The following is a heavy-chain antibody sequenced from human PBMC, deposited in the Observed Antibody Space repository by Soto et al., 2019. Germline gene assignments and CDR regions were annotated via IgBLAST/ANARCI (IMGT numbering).Heavy chain of an antibody. J-gene: IGHJ4*01. Sequence: SETLSLTCTVSGGSFSSSSYYSVWIRQCPGKRLEWIGSIYYDGSNYYKPSLKRRVTISEATSKNQFSLKVCSVTAAATAVYYCARDGYNNVPFDFWGHGTLVTVSS. V-gene: IGHV4-39*02. D-gene: IGHD4-4*01. CDR1: GGSFSSSSYY. CDR3: ARDGYNNVPFDF. CDR2: IYYDGSN.